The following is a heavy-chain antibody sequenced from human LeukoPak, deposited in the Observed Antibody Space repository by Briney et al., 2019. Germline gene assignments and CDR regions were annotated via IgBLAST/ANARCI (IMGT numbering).Heavy chain of an antibody. CDR1: GFTFSSYS. V-gene: IGHV3-21*01. CDR3: ARDIWATTTFDY. J-gene: IGHJ4*02. Sequence: PGGSLRLSCAASGFTFSSYSMNWVRQAPGKGLEWVSSISSSSSYIYYADSVKGRFTISRDNAKNSLYLQMNSLRAEDTAVYYCARDIWATTTFDYWGQGTLVTVSS. CDR2: ISSSSSYI. D-gene: IGHD5-24*01.